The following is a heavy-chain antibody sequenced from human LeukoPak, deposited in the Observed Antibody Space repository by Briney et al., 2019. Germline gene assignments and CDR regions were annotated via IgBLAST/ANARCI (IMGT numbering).Heavy chain of an antibody. V-gene: IGHV3-48*03. CDR2: ISSSGSTI. CDR3: ARDRCSSTSCYTPNWFDP. J-gene: IGHJ5*02. Sequence: GGSLRLSCAASGFTFSSYEMNWVRQAPGKGLEWVSYISSSGSTIYYADSVKGRFTISRDNAKNSLYLQMNSLRAEDTAVYYCARDRCSSTSCYTPNWFDPWGQGTLVTVSS. CDR1: GFTFSSYE. D-gene: IGHD2-2*02.